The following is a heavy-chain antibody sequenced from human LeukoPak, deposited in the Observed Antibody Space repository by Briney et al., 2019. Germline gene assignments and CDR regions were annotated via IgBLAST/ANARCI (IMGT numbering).Heavy chain of an antibody. CDR1: GYSFTSYW. Sequence: GESLKISCKGSGYSFTSYWIGWVRQMPGKGLEWMGIIYPGDSDTRYGPSFEGQVTISADKSISTSYLQWSSLKASDTAIYYCARHLSPGSSGSPFDYWGQGTLVTVSS. V-gene: IGHV5-51*01. D-gene: IGHD3-10*01. CDR2: IYPGDSDT. J-gene: IGHJ4*02. CDR3: ARHLSPGSSGSPFDY.